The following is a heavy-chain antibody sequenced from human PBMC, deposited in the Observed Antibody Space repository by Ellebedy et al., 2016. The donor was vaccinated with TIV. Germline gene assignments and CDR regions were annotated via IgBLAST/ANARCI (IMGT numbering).Heavy chain of an antibody. CDR1: GFTLSTHW. V-gene: IGHV3-7*01. D-gene: IGHD1-14*01. J-gene: IGHJ4*02. CDR2: IKQDGSVQ. CDR3: ARWAYVNSWYHLDY. Sequence: PGGSLRLSCAASGFTLSTHWMSWVRQATGKGLEWVASIKQDGSVQYYVDSVRGRFTISRDNSKTSTYLQMNSLRGEDTDVYYCARWAYVNSWYHLDYWGQGTLVTVSS.